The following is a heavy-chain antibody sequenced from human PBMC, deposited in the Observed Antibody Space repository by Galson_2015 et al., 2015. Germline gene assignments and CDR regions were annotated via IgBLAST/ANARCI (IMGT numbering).Heavy chain of an antibody. V-gene: IGHV1-18*04. CDR1: GYSFTTSG. Sequence: QSGAEVKKPGESLKISCKASGYSFTTSGITWVRQAPGQGLEWMGWISAYNGNTNYAQKFQGRVTMTTDTSTTTAYMEVRSLTSDDTAVYFCARDGLLVLGRSLRWNYGGLDDWGQGTTVTVSS. CDR3: ARDGLLVLGRSLRWNYGGLDD. J-gene: IGHJ6*02. CDR2: ISAYNGNT. D-gene: IGHD5-24*01.